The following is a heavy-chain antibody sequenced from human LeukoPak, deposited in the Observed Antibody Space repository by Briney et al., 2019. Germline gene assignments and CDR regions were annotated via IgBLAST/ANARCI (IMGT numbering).Heavy chain of an antibody. CDR1: GGSISSYY. V-gene: IGHV4-59*01. CDR3: VRDSSGWYRWFDP. Sequence: ASETLSLTCTVSGGSISSYYWSWIRQPPGKGLEWIGYIYYSGSTNYNPSLKSRVTISVDTSKNQFSLKLSSVIAADTAVYYCVRDSSGWYRWFDPWGQGTLVTVSS. J-gene: IGHJ5*02. CDR2: IYYSGST. D-gene: IGHD6-19*01.